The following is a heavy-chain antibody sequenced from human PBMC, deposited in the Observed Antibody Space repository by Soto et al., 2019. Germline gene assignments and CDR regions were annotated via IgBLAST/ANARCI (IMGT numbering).Heavy chain of an antibody. J-gene: IGHJ6*02. CDR1: GYSFTSYW. D-gene: IGHD3-10*01. CDR3: AKSVGRGVISYGMDV. Sequence: PGESLKISCKGSGYSFTSYWIGWARQMPGKGLEWMGIIYPGDSDTRYSPSFQGQVTFSADKSISTAYLQWSSLKASDTAMYYCAKSVGRGVISYGMDVWGQGTTVTVSS. CDR2: IYPGDSDT. V-gene: IGHV5-51*01.